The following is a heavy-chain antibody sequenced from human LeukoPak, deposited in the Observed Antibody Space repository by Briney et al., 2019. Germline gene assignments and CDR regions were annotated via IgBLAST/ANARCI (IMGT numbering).Heavy chain of an antibody. V-gene: IGHV1-2*02. J-gene: IGHJ5*01. D-gene: IGHD2-21*02. CDR3: ARMDLDGGDSIGFDS. CDR2: INPNIDDA. Sequence: GASVTVSCKASGYTFTCYFMHWVRQAPGQGLEWMGWINPNIDDASYAQKFQGRVTMTRDRSINTAYMELSRLTSDDAAVYYCARMDLDGGDSIGFDSWGQGTLVTVSS. CDR1: GYTFTCYF.